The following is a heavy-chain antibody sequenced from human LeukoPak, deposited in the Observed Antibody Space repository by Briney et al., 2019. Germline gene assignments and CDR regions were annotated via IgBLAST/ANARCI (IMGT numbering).Heavy chain of an antibody. D-gene: IGHD3-3*01. V-gene: IGHV3-21*04. Sequence: GGSLRLSCAGSGCTFSSYSMNWVRQAPGKGLEWVSFISSSSTYIYYADSVKGRFTISRDNARNSLYLQMNSLRAEDTAVYYCARTSARDYDFWSGYTNWLDPWGQGTLVTVSS. CDR2: ISSSSTYI. CDR1: GCTFSSYS. CDR3: ARTSARDYDFWSGYTNWLDP. J-gene: IGHJ5*02.